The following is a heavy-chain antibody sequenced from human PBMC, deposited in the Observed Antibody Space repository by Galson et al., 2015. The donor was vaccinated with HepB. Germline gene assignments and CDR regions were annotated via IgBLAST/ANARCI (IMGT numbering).Heavy chain of an antibody. Sequence: SLRLSCAASGFTFSSYAMSWVRQAPGKGLEWVSAISGSGGSTYYADSVKGRFTISRDNSKNTLYLQMNSLRAEDKAVFYCAKEYYYDSSGYYYFDYWGQGTLVTVSS. CDR1: GFTFSSYA. V-gene: IGHV3-23*01. J-gene: IGHJ4*02. CDR3: AKEYYYDSSGYYYFDY. D-gene: IGHD3-22*01. CDR2: ISGSGGST.